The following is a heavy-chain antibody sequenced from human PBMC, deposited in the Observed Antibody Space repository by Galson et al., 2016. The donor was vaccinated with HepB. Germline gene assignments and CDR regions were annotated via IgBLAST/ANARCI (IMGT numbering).Heavy chain of an antibody. CDR3: GRLVDFYSAYQDS. Sequence: TLSLTCTVSGDSITSGNYYWAWVRQPAGKGLEWLGRVYLSGTFIFYGDSVKGRFTLSRDNAKNSVYLQMDSLRADDTAIYYCGRLVDFYSAYQDSWGQGTLVTVSS. CDR1: GDSITSGNYY. J-gene: IGHJ4*02. D-gene: IGHD3-16*01. CDR2: VYLSGTFI. V-gene: IGHV4-61*02.